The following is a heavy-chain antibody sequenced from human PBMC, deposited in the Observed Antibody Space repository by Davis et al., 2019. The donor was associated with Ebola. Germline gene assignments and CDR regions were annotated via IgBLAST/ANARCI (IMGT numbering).Heavy chain of an antibody. CDR1: GYTFTSYY. CDR3: ARDYSYDSSGYYDY. V-gene: IGHV1-46*01. D-gene: IGHD3-22*01. Sequence: AASVKVSCKASGYTFTSYYMHWVRQAPGQGLEWMGIINPSGGSTSYAQKFQGRVTITADKSTSTAYMELSSLRSEDTAVYYGARDYSYDSSGYYDYWGQGTLVTVSS. CDR2: INPSGGST. J-gene: IGHJ4*02.